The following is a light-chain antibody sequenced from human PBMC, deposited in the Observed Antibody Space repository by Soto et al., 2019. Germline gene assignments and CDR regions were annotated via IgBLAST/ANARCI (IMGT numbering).Light chain of an antibody. CDR2: GAS. J-gene: IGKJ1*01. CDR3: QQYGSSGT. V-gene: IGKV3-15*01. CDR1: QTVNNK. Sequence: EILMTQSPATLSVSPGERATLSCRATQTVNNKVVWYQHKPGQAPRLLIYGASTRATGIPARFSGSGSGTEFTLSISSLQSEDFAVYYCQQYGSSGTFGQGTKVDIK.